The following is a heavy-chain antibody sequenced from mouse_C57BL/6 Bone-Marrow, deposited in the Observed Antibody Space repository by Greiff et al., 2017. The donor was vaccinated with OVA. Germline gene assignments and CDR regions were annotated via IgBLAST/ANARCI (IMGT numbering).Heavy chain of an antibody. J-gene: IGHJ3*01. CDR3: ARRLNWDRVAWFAY. Sequence: EVQLVESGGGLVQPGGSLKLSCAASGFTFSDYYMYWVRQTPEKRLEWVAYISNGGGSTYYPDTVKGRFTISRDNAKNTLYLQMSRLKSEDTAMYYCARRLNWDRVAWFAYWGQGTLVTVSA. CDR1: GFTFSDYY. D-gene: IGHD4-1*02. V-gene: IGHV5-12*01. CDR2: ISNGGGST.